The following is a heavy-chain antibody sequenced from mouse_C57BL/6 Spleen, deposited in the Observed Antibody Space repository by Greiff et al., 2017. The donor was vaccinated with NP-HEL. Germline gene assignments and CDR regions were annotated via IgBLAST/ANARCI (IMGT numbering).Heavy chain of an antibody. CDR3: AKVPLGRGGYFDV. CDR1: GYAFSSYW. D-gene: IGHD4-1*01. CDR2: IYPGDGDT. V-gene: IGHV1-80*01. Sequence: VKLQESGAELVKPGASVKISCKASGYAFSSYWMNWVKQRPGKGLEWIGQIYPGDGDTNYNGKFKGKATLTADKSSSTAYMQLSSLTSEDSAVYFCAKVPLGRGGYFDVWGTGTTVTVSS. J-gene: IGHJ1*03.